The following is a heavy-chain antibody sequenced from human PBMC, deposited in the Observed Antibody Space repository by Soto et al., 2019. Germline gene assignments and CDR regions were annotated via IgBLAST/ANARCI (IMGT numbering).Heavy chain of an antibody. J-gene: IGHJ6*02. CDR1: GGSISSGGYY. CDR2: IYYSGST. CDR3: ARGFSRDYPDYYYGMDV. Sequence: SETLSLTCTVSGGSISSGGYYWSWIRQHPGKGLEWIGYIYYSGSTYYNPSLKSRVTISVDTSKNQFSLKLSSVTAADTAVYYCARGFSRDYPDYYYGMDVWGQGTTVTVSS. D-gene: IGHD4-17*01. V-gene: IGHV4-31*03.